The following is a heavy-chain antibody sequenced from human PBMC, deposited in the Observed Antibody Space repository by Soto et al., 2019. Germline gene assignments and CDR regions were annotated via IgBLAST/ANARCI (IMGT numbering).Heavy chain of an antibody. J-gene: IGHJ4*02. CDR2: ISAYNANA. V-gene: IGHV1-18*01. CDR3: ARENSYFDY. Sequence: QIQLLQSGAEVKKPGASVKVTCKASGYTFRNFGISWVRQAPGQGLEWMGWISAYNANANYAQKFQGRLTMTADTSPSTAYIELRRLRSDDTAVYYCARENSYFDYWGQGTLVTVSS. CDR1: GYTFRNFG.